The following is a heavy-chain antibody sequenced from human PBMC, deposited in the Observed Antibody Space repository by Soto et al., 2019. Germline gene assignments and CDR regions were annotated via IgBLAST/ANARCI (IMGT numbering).Heavy chain of an antibody. CDR1: GASMSSGGYY. V-gene: IGHV4-39*02. J-gene: IGHJ5*02. CDR2: IYYSGNT. D-gene: IGHD2-15*01. CDR3: ARVVVEYNWFDP. Sequence: SETLSLTCTVSGASMSSGGYYWGWIRQPPGKGLEWIGSIYYSGNTYYNPSLKSRATISVDTSKNHFSLRLSSLTAADTAVYYCARVVVEYNWFDPWGQGTLVTVSS.